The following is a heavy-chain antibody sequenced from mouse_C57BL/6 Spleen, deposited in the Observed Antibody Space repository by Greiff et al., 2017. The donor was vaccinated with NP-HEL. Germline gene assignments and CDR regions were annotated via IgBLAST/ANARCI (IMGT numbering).Heavy chain of an antibody. Sequence: VQLQQSGPELVKPGASVKISCKASGYTFTDYYMNWVKQSHGKSLEWIGDINPNNGGTSYNQKFKGKATLTVDKSSSTAYMELRSLTSEDSAVYYCARFSPYYYGSSYDYWGQGTTLTVSS. CDR3: ARFSPYYYGSSYDY. V-gene: IGHV1-26*01. J-gene: IGHJ2*01. CDR1: GYTFTDYY. D-gene: IGHD1-1*01. CDR2: INPNNGGT.